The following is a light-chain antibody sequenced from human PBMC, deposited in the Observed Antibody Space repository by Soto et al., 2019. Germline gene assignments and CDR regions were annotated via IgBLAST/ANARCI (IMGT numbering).Light chain of an antibody. CDR2: DAS. CDR3: QQYNNWPPWT. V-gene: IGKV3-15*01. CDR1: QRVSRN. Sequence: IVLMQSPATLSVSPGERATLSCRASQRVSRNLAWYQQKPGQAPRLLIYDASTRATGIPDRFSGSGSETEFTLTISSLQSEDYAIYYCQQYNNWPPWTFGQGTKVDIK. J-gene: IGKJ1*01.